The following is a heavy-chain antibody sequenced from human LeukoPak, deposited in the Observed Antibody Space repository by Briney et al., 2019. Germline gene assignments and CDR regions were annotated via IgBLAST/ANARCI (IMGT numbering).Heavy chain of an antibody. D-gene: IGHD3-22*01. CDR1: GFTFSSYA. V-gene: IGHV3-30*02. CDR2: IRNDGSNK. Sequence: GGSLRLSCAASGFTFSSYAMHWVRQAPGKGLEWVTFIRNDGSNKYYADSVKGRFTISRDNSKNTLYLQMNSLRPEDTAVYYCAKGSKVVFFTRDHYMDVWGKGTTVTISS. J-gene: IGHJ6*03. CDR3: AKGSKVVFFTRDHYMDV.